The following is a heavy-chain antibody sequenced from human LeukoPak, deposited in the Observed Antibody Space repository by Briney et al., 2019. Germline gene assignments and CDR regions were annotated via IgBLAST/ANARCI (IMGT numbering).Heavy chain of an antibody. CDR2: IIPIFGTA. J-gene: IGHJ4*02. D-gene: IGHD6-13*01. V-gene: IGHV1-69*13. CDR3: ARVRGIAAGRYYFDY. CDR1: GYTFTSYA. Sequence: ASVTVSCTASGYTFTSYAISWVRQAPGQGLEWMGGIIPIFGTANYAQKFQGRVTITADESTSTAYTELSSLRSEDTAVYYCARVRGIAAGRYYFDYWGQGTLVTVSS.